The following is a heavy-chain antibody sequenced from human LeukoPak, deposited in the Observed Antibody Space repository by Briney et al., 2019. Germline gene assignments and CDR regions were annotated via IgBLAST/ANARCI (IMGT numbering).Heavy chain of an antibody. Sequence: GGSLRLSCAASGFTVSSNYMSWVRQAPGKGLEWVSVIYSGGSTYYADSVKGRFTISRHNSKNTLYLQMNSLRAEDTAVYYCARDLILPGIAAATYYYYGMDVWGQGTTVTVSS. CDR1: GFTVSSNY. CDR2: IYSGGST. V-gene: IGHV3-53*04. J-gene: IGHJ6*02. D-gene: IGHD6-25*01. CDR3: ARDLILPGIAAATYYYYGMDV.